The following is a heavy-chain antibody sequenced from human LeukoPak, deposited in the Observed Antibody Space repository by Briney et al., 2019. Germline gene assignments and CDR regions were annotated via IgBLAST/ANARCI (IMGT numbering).Heavy chain of an antibody. CDR2: ISSSSSYI. J-gene: IGHJ4*02. Sequence: GSLRLSCAASGFTFSSYSMNWVRQAPGKGLEWVSSISSSSSYIYYADSVKGRLTISRDNAKNSLYLQMNSLRAEDTAVYYCARDIEMAGNFDYWGQGTLVTVSS. V-gene: IGHV3-21*01. CDR1: GFTFSSYS. CDR3: ARDIEMAGNFDY. D-gene: IGHD5-24*01.